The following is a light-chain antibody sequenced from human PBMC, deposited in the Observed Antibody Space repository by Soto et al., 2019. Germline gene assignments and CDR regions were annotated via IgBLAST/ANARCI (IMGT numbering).Light chain of an antibody. J-gene: IGLJ2*01. V-gene: IGLV2-14*01. CDR2: DVR. CDR1: SSDIGGYNY. Sequence: QSALTQPASVSGSPGQSITISCTGTSSDIGGYNYISWYQQLPGKAPKFIIYDVRNRPSGVSNRFSGSRSGNTASLTISGLQAEDEADYCCSSYTSSSTVIFGGGTKVTVL. CDR3: SSYTSSSTVI.